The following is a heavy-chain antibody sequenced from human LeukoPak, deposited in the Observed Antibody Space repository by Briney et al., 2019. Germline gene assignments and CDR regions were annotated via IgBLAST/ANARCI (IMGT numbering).Heavy chain of an antibody. J-gene: IGHJ5*02. CDR1: GYTFTGYY. Sequence: ASVKVSCKASGYTFTGYYMHWVRQAPGQGLEWMGWINPNSGGTNYARLFHGRVSMTRDTSITTAYMELSRLRSDDTAVYYCARDQGDSSSWYPRPGWFDPWGQGTLVTVSS. V-gene: IGHV1-2*02. CDR3: ARDQGDSSSWYPRPGWFDP. CDR2: INPNSGGT. D-gene: IGHD6-13*01.